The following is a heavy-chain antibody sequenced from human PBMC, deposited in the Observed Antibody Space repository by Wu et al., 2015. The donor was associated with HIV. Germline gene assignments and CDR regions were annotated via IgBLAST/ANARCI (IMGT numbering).Heavy chain of an antibody. J-gene: IGHJ6*03. Sequence: VQLVQSGAEVKKPGSSVKVSCKASGGTFSNYAVSWVRQAPGQGLEWMGGIIPIFGTVNYAQKLQGRVTITADKSTSTAYMELSSLRSEDTAVYYCARTYYSGLGSYSSKGPYYYFHMDVWGKGTTVTVSS. CDR3: ARTYYSGLGSYSSKGPYYYFHMDV. V-gene: IGHV1-69*14. CDR2: IIPIFGTV. CDR1: GGTFSNYA. D-gene: IGHD3-10*01.